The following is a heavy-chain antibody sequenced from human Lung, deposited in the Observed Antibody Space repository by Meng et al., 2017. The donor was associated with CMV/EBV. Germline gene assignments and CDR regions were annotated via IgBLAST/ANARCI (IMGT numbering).Heavy chain of an antibody. CDR3: ARVPRDTSGYFHLYYQYYRDV. CDR2: ISTTSSYI. D-gene: IGHD3-22*01. V-gene: IGHV3-21*01. CDR1: GFCVSGYS. J-gene: IGHJ6*03. Sequence: EVQLVGSGGGVVKPGGSLRLFCADSGFCVSGYSMNWVRQAPGKGLEWVSSISTTSSYIYYADSVKGRFTISRDNAKNSLYLQMNSLRVEDTAVYYCARVPRDTSGYFHLYYQYYRDVWGKGTTVIGSS.